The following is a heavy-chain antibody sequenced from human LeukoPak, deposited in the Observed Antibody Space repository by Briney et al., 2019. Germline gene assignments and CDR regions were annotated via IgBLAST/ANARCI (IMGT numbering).Heavy chain of an antibody. CDR1: GGSVSSGSYY. Sequence: SETLSLTCTVSGGSVSSGSYYWSWIRQPPGKGLEWIGYIYYSGSTNYNPSLKSRVTISVDTSKNQFSLKLSSVTAADTAVYYCARDQDLGLAVAGFDYWGQGTLVTVSS. D-gene: IGHD6-19*01. CDR2: IYYSGST. V-gene: IGHV4-61*01. CDR3: ARDQDLGLAVAGFDY. J-gene: IGHJ4*02.